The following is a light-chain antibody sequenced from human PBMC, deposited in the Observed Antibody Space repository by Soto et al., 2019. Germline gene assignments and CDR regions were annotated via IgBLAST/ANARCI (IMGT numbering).Light chain of an antibody. J-gene: IGKJ5*01. V-gene: IGKV3-11*01. CDR1: QSVKTF. CDR3: QQRSNWPPIT. Sequence: EIVLTQSPATLSLSPGERATLSCRASQSVKTFLVWYQQRPGQAPRFLIYDASHRAAGILARFSGSGFGTDFTLTISSLEPEDAAVYYCQQRSNWPPITFGQGTRLEIK. CDR2: DAS.